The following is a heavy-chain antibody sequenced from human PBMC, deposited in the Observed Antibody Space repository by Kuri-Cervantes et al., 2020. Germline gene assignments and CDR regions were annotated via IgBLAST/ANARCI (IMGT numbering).Heavy chain of an antibody. D-gene: IGHD6-13*01. V-gene: IGHV3-9*01. CDR3: AKETHSSRNFDY. CDR2: ISWNSGSI. J-gene: IGHJ4*02. CDR1: GFTFDDYA. Sequence: GGSLRLSCAASGFTFDDYAMHWVRQAPGKGLEWVSGISWNSGSIGYADSVKGRFTISRDNAKNSLYLQMNSLRAEDTALYYCAKETHSSRNFDYWGQGTLVTVSS.